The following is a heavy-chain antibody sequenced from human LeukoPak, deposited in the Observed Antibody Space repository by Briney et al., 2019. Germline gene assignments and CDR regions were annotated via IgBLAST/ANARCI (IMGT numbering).Heavy chain of an antibody. CDR3: AGGDGQDYVPFDY. V-gene: IGHV3-30*04. D-gene: IGHD5-24*01. CDR2: ISYDGSNK. CDR1: GFTFSSYA. Sequence: GGSLRLSCAASGFTFSSYAMHWVRQAPGKGLEWVAVISYDGSNKYYADSVKGRFTISRDNSKNTLYLQMNSLRAEDTAVYYCAGGDGQDYVPFDYWGQGTLVTVSS. J-gene: IGHJ4*02.